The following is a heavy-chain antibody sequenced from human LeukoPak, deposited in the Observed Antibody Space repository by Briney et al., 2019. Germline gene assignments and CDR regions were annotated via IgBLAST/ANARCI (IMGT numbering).Heavy chain of an antibody. Sequence: SETLSFTCTVSGGSISSSSYYWGWIRQPPGKGLEWIGSIYYSGSTYYNPSLKSRLTISVDTSKNQFSLRLTSVTAADTAVYYCASGYYSRGDYWGQGALVTVSS. CDR3: ASGYYSRGDY. CDR2: IYYSGST. D-gene: IGHD3-3*01. J-gene: IGHJ4*02. V-gene: IGHV4-39*01. CDR1: GGSISSSSYY.